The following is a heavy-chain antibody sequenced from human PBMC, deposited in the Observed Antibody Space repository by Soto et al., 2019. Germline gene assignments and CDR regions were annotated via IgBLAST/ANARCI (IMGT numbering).Heavy chain of an antibody. CDR1: GFTFSSYA. V-gene: IGHV3-30-3*01. D-gene: IGHD3-22*01. CDR2: ISYDGSNK. Sequence: QVQLVESGGGVVQPGRSLRLSCAASGFTFSSYAMHWVRQAPGKGLEWVAVISYDGSNKYYADSVKGRFTISRDNSKNTLYLQMNSLRAEDTAVYYCARDRGYYYDSSGSTAYYYGMDVWGQGTTVTVSS. J-gene: IGHJ6*02. CDR3: ARDRGYYYDSSGSTAYYYGMDV.